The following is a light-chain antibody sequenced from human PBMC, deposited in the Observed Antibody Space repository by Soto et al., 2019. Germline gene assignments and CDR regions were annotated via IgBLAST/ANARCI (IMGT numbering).Light chain of an antibody. Sequence: DIQMTQSPSSLSASVGDRVTITCRASQSISSYLNWYQQKPGKAPKLLIYAASSLQSGVPSRFSGSGSGTDFTPTISSLQPEDFATYHCQQSYSTLRTFGQGTKVETK. CDR2: AAS. V-gene: IGKV1-39*01. CDR1: QSISSY. J-gene: IGKJ1*01. CDR3: QQSYSTLRT.